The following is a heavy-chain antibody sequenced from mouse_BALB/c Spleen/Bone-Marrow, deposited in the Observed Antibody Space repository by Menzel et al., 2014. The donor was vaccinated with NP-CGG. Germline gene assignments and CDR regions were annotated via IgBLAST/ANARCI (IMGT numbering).Heavy chain of an antibody. CDR2: ISDGGSYT. J-gene: IGHJ1*01. V-gene: IGHV5-4*02. CDR3: ARVVTTATLYWYFDV. CDR1: GFTFSDYY. D-gene: IGHD1-2*01. Sequence: EVKLVESGGGLVKPGGSLKLSCAASGFTFSDYYMYWVRQTPEKRLEWVATISDGGSYTYYPDSVKGRFTISRDNAENNLYLQMSSLKSEDTAMYYCARVVTTATLYWYFDVWGAGTTVTVSS.